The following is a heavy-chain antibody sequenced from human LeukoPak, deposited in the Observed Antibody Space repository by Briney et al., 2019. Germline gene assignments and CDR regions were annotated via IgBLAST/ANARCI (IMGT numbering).Heavy chain of an antibody. D-gene: IGHD3-10*01. CDR3: ARDSPGLMVRGDYGMDV. Sequence: GGSLRLSCAASGSTVSSNYMSWVRQAPGKGLEWVSVIYSGGSTYYADSVKGRFTISRDNSKNTLYLQMNSLRAEDTAVYYCARDSPGLMVRGDYGMDVWGQGTTVTVSS. CDR1: GSTVSSNY. CDR2: IYSGGST. J-gene: IGHJ6*02. V-gene: IGHV3-53*01.